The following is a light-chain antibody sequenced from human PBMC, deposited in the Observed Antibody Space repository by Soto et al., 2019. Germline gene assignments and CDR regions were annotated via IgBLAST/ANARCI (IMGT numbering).Light chain of an antibody. J-gene: IGLJ2*01. Sequence: QSVLTQSPSASGTPGQRVIIACSGSSSNIGSNHVNWYRHLPGAAPKLLIFRSDQRPSGVPDRFSGSKSGTTASLAISGLQSWDEADYYCAAWDDSRYGVVFGGGTQLTVL. CDR1: SSNIGSNH. CDR2: RSD. CDR3: AAWDDSRYGVV. V-gene: IGLV1-44*01.